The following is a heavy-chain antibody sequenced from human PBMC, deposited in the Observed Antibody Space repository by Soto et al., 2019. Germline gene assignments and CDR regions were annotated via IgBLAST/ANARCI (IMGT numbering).Heavy chain of an antibody. CDR2: IYTSGST. J-gene: IGHJ4*02. Sequence: PSETLSLTCTVSGGSISSYYWSWIRQPAGKGLEWIGRIYTSGSTNYNPSLKSRVTISVDTSKNQFSLKLSSVTAADTAVYYCARESPTMVGYYFDYWGQGTLVTVSS. D-gene: IGHD3-10*01. CDR1: GGSISSYY. CDR3: ARESPTMVGYYFDY. V-gene: IGHV4-4*07.